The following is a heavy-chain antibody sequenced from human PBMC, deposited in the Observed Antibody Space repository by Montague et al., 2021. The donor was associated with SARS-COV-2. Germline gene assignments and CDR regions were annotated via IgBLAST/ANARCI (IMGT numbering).Heavy chain of an antibody. J-gene: IGHJ6*02. D-gene: IGHD3-10*01. CDR2: INHSGST. V-gene: IGHV4-34*01. CDR1: GGSINSYY. Sequence: SETLSLTCGVSGGSINSYYWSWIRQPPGKGLEWIGEINHSGSTNYNPSLKSRVTISVDTSKNQFSLKLSSVTAADTAVYYCARVRYYGSGTSLGMDVWGHGTMVTVSS. CDR3: ARVRYYGSGTSLGMDV.